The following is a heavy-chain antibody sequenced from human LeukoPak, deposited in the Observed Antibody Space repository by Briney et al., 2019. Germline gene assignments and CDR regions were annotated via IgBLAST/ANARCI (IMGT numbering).Heavy chain of an antibody. CDR1: GFTVSSNY. V-gene: IGHV3-53*01. J-gene: IGHJ4*02. CDR2: IYSGGST. CDR3: ARAHSYYDSSGYYFDH. D-gene: IGHD3-22*01. Sequence: QAGGSLRLSCAASGFTVSSNYMSWVRQAPGKGLEWVSVIYSGGSTYYADSVKGRFTISRDNSKNTLYLQMNSLRAEDTAVYYCARAHSYYDSSGYYFDHWGQGTLVTVSS.